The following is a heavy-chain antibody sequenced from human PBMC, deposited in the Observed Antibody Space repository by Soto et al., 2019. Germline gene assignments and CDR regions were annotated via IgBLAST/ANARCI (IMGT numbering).Heavy chain of an antibody. D-gene: IGHD3-10*01. J-gene: IGHJ4*02. Sequence: LRLSCAASGFSFSNAWLSWVRQAPGKGLEWVGRIKSRADGGTTDYTAPVKGRFAISRDDSKNTLYLQMNSLKTEDTAVYYCTTGSTSTKNYWGQGTLVTVSS. V-gene: IGHV3-15*01. CDR3: TTGSTSTKNY. CDR1: GFSFSNAW. CDR2: IKSRADGGTT.